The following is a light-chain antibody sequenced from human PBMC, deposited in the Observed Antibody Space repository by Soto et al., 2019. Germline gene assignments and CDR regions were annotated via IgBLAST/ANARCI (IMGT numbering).Light chain of an antibody. CDR3: QQYNNWPPWK. J-gene: IGKJ1*01. CDR2: GAS. CDR1: QSVSSN. Sequence: EIVMTQSPATLSVSPGERATLSCRASQSVSSNLARYQQKPGQAPRLLIYGASTRATGIPARFSGSGSGTEFTLTISSLQSEDFAVYYCQQYNNWPPWKFGQGTKVDIK. V-gene: IGKV3-15*01.